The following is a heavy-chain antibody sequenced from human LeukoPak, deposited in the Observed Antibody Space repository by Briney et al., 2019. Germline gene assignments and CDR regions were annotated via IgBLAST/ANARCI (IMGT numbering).Heavy chain of an antibody. CDR3: TTDEAVAGN. CDR1: GFTFSNAW. Sequence: GGSLRLSCAASGFTFSNAWMSWVRQAPGKGLEWVDRIKSKTDGGTTDYAAPVKGRFTISRDDSKNTLYLQMNSLKTEDTAVYYCTTDEAVAGNWGQGTLVTVSS. J-gene: IGHJ4*02. D-gene: IGHD6-19*01. CDR2: IKSKTDGGTT. V-gene: IGHV3-15*01.